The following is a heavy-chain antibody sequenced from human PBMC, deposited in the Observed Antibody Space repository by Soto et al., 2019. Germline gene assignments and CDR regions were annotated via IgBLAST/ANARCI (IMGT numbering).Heavy chain of an antibody. D-gene: IGHD5-12*01. CDR2: IYWDEDK. CDR1: GFSLRTRGVA. Sequence: QITLKESGPTLVKPTQTLTLTCTFSGFSLRTRGVAVGWFRQPPGKALEWLALIYWDEDKWYSPSLKSRLTIAXDXXKNQVVLTMTNVDPVDTATYYCAHRPRGYAYYFDYWGQGILVTVSS. J-gene: IGHJ4*02. CDR3: AHRPRGYAYYFDY. V-gene: IGHV2-5*02.